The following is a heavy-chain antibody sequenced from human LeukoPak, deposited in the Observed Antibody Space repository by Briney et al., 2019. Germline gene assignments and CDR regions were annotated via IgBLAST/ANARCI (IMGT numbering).Heavy chain of an antibody. CDR2: INHSGST. Sequence: PSETLSLTCTVSGGSISSGSYYWSWIRQPPGKGLEWIGDINHSGSTNYNPSLKSRVIISVDTSKNQFSLKLSSVTAADTAVYYCARGTRIVGAKHWGQGTLVTVSS. CDR3: ARGTRIVGAKH. D-gene: IGHD1-26*01. J-gene: IGHJ4*02. V-gene: IGHV4-39*07. CDR1: GGSISSGSYY.